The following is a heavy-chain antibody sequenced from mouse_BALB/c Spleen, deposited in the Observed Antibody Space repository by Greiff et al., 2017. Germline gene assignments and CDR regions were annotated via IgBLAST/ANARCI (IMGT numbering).Heavy chain of an antibody. Sequence: QVQLKESGPGLVQPSQSLSITCTVSGFSLTSYGVHWVRQSPGKGLEWLGVIWSGGSTDYNAAFISRLSISNDNSKSQVFFKMNSLQANDTAIYYCARMGGGNWYFDVWGAGTTVTVSS. J-gene: IGHJ1*01. V-gene: IGHV2-2*02. CDR2: IWSGGST. CDR1: GFSLTSYG. CDR3: ARMGGGNWYFDV. D-gene: IGHD1-1*02.